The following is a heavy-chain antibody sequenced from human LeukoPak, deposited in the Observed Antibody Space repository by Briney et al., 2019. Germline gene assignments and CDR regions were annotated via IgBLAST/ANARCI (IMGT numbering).Heavy chain of an antibody. J-gene: IGHJ4*02. Sequence: PSEALSLTCTVSGGSITTYFWSWIRQPAGMGLEWIGRIYTSGSTTYNPSLKSRVTMSVETSKNQFSLKLSSVTAADTAVYYCARLSARSFSYYFDYWGQGTLVTVSS. V-gene: IGHV4-4*07. CDR1: GGSITTYF. D-gene: IGHD2-15*01. CDR3: ARLSARSFSYYFDY. CDR2: IYTSGST.